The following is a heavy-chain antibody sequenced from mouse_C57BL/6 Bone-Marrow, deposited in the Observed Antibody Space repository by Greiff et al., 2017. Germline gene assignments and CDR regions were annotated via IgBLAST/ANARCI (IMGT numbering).Heavy chain of an antibody. CDR1: GYTFTDYN. CDR2: IDPENGDT. J-gene: IGHJ3*01. V-gene: IGHV14-4*01. CDR3: TRIAY. Sequence: EVKLMESGPELVKPGASVKMSCKASGYTFTDYNMHWVKQSHGKSLEWIGWIDPENGDTEYASKFQGKATITVDTSSNTAYLQLSSLTSEDTAVYYCTRIAYWGQGTLVTVSA.